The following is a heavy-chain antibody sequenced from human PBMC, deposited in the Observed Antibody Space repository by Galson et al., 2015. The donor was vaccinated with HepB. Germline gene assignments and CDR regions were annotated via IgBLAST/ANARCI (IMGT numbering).Heavy chain of an antibody. CDR3: AEDMRKWERIGPFAFDI. CDR1: GFTFDDYA. J-gene: IGHJ3*02. Sequence: SLRLSCAASGFTFDDYAMHWVRQAPGKGLEWVSGISWNSGSIGYADSVKGRFTISRDNAKNSLYLQMNSLRAEDTALYYCAEDMRKWERIGPFAFDIWGQGTMVTVSS. V-gene: IGHV3-9*01. D-gene: IGHD1-26*01. CDR2: ISWNSGSI.